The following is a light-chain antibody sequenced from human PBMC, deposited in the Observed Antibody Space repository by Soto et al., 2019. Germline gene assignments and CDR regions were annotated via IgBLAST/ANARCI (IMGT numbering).Light chain of an antibody. V-gene: IGLV2-14*03. Sequence: QSALTQPASVSGSPGQSITISCTGTRSDVGGYNYVYWHQHHPGKAPKLIIYDVTNRPSGVSERFSGSKSGNTASLTISGLQAEDEADYYCCSYTSSSTYVFGPGTKLTVL. J-gene: IGLJ1*01. CDR3: CSYTSSSTYV. CDR1: RSDVGGYNY. CDR2: DVT.